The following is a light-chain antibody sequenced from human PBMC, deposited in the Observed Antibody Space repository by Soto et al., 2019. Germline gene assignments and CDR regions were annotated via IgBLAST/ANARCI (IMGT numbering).Light chain of an antibody. CDR1: QSISSW. J-gene: IGKJ5*01. Sequence: DIQMTQSPSTLSASVGDRVTITCRASQSISSWLAWYQQKPGKAPKLLIYKASSLESGVPSRFSGSGSGTEFTLTMSSLQPDDFATYYCQQYNGYPITFGQGTRLEIK. V-gene: IGKV1-5*03. CDR2: KAS. CDR3: QQYNGYPIT.